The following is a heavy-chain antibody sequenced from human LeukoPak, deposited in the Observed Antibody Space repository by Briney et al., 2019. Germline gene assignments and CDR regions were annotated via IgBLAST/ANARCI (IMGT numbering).Heavy chain of an antibody. V-gene: IGHV1-2*02. J-gene: IGHJ4*02. CDR2: IKPNSGGT. CDR1: GYTFTGYY. CDR3: ARAPYSGYEGDY. D-gene: IGHD5-12*01. Sequence: ASVKVSCKASGYTFTGYYMRWVRQAPGQGLEWMGWIKPNSGGTNYAQKFQGRVTMTRDTSISTAYMELSRLRSDDTAVYYCARAPYSGYEGDYWGQGTLVTVSS.